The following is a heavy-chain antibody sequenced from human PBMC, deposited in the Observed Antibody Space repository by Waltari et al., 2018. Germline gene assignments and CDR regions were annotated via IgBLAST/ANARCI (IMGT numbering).Heavy chain of an antibody. Sequence: QVQLVQSGAEVKKPGASVQVSCKASGYTFTVYYIHRVRQSPGQGLEGMGWINPNNGDTNYAQKFQGRVTMTRDTSISTAFMELTGLRSDDTAVYYCARVSMVRGINYYYYMDVWGKGTTVSVSS. CDR1: GYTFTVYY. D-gene: IGHD3-10*01. J-gene: IGHJ6*03. CDR2: INPNNGDT. CDR3: ARVSMVRGINYYYYMDV. V-gene: IGHV1-2*02.